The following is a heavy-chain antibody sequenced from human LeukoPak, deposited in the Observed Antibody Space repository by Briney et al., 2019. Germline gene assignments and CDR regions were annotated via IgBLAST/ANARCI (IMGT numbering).Heavy chain of an antibody. J-gene: IGHJ4*02. Sequence: GASVKVSCKASGYTFTGYYIHWVRQAPGQGLERMGWINPNGGGTNYAQNFQGRVTMTRDTSISTAYMELSRLRSDDTAIYHCARENNSGWYRKAAFDYWGQGTLVTVTS. CDR1: GYTFTGYY. CDR3: ARENNSGWYRKAAFDY. D-gene: IGHD6-19*01. CDR2: INPNGGGT. V-gene: IGHV1-2*02.